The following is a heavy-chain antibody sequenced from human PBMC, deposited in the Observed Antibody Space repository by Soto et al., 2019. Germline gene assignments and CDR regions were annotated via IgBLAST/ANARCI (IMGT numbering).Heavy chain of an antibody. Sequence: EVQLLDSGGGLVQPGGSLRLSCAASGFTXSNYAMTWVRQGPGKGLEWVSGISGSGGRSYYADSVKGRFTISRDNSKSTLYLQMNSLRAEDTAVYYCAKAYFVWSSEQPYYFDYWGQGTLVTVSS. CDR2: ISGSGGRS. CDR3: AKAYFVWSSEQPYYFDY. V-gene: IGHV3-23*01. D-gene: IGHD3-16*01. J-gene: IGHJ4*02. CDR1: GFTXSNYA.